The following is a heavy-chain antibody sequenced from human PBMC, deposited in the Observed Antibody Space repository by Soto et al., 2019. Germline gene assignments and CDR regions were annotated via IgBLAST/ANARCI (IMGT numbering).Heavy chain of an antibody. Sequence: SETLSLTCAVSGYSISSGYYWGWIRQPPGKGLEWIGSIYHSGSTYYNPSLKSRVTISVDTSKNQFSLKLSSVTAADTAVYYCASSEAYYDFWSGYYTGGWFDPWGQGTLVTVSS. CDR1: GYSISSGYY. CDR3: ASSEAYYDFWSGYYTGGWFDP. V-gene: IGHV4-38-2*01. CDR2: IYHSGST. J-gene: IGHJ5*02. D-gene: IGHD3-3*01.